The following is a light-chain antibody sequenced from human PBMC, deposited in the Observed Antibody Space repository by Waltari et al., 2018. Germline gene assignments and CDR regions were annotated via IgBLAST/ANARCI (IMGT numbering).Light chain of an antibody. Sequence: EIVMTQSPATLSVSPGERATLSCRASQSVSSNLAWYQQKPGQAPRLLIYGASTRATGIPAGLSGSGYGTEFTLTISSLQSEDFAVYYCQQYKNWPWTFGLGTKVEIK. V-gene: IGKV3-15*01. CDR3: QQYKNWPWT. J-gene: IGKJ1*01. CDR2: GAS. CDR1: QSVSSN.